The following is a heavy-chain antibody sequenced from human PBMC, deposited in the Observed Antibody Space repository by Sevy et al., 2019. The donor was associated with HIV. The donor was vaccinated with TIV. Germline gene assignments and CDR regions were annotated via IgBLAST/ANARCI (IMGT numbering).Heavy chain of an antibody. D-gene: IGHD1-26*01. CDR1: EFMFSTYA. J-gene: IGHJ4*02. CDR3: ARDWGATF. V-gene: IGHV3-7*01. Sequence: GGSLRLSCAASEFMFSTYAMHWVRQAPGKGLEWVANIKQDGSEKYYVDSVKGRFTISRDNAKNSLYLQMNSLRAEDTAVYYCARDWGATFWGQGTLVTVSS. CDR2: IKQDGSEK.